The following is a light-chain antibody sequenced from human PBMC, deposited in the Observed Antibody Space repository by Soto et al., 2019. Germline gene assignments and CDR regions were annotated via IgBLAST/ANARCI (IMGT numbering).Light chain of an antibody. CDR1: QSVLSSSNNKNY. V-gene: IGKV4-1*01. CDR2: WAS. J-gene: IGKJ1*01. Sequence: DIVMTQSPDSLAVSLGERATINCKSSQSVLSSSNNKNYLAWYQQKPGQPPNLLIYWASTRESGVPDRFSGSGSGTDFTLTISSLRAEDVAVYYCQQYSSPPWTFGQGTKVEIK. CDR3: QQYSSPPWT.